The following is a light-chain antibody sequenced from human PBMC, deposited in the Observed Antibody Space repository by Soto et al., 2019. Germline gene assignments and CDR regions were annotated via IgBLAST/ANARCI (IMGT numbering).Light chain of an antibody. CDR1: QAIGND. J-gene: IGKJ1*01. V-gene: IGKV1-17*01. CDR3: LQHNTYPWT. CDR2: AAS. Sequence: DIQMTQSPSSLSASVRDRVTITCRASQAIGNDLGWYQQKPGKAPKRLIYAASSLQSGVPSRFSGSGSGTELTLTISSLQPEDFATYYCLQHNTYPWTFGQGTKVEIK.